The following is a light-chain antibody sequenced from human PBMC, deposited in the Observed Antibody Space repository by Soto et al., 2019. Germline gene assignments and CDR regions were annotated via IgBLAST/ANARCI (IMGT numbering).Light chain of an antibody. CDR3: QQYGSSPFT. V-gene: IGKV3-20*01. CDR2: AAS. Sequence: EIVLTQSPGTLSLSPGERATLSCRASQSVNSNYLTWYQQKPGQAPRLLIYAASSRATGIPDRFSGSGSGIDFTLTISRLEPDDFAVYYCQQYGSSPFTFGPGTKVDIK. CDR1: QSVNSNY. J-gene: IGKJ3*01.